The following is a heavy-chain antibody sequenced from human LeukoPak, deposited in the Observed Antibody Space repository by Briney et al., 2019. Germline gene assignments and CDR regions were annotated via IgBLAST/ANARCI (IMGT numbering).Heavy chain of an antibody. V-gene: IGHV1-8*01. CDR1: GYTFTSYD. CDR2: MNPSSGNT. J-gene: IGHJ4*02. Sequence: ASAKVSCKASGYTFTSYDINWVRQATGQGLEWMGWMNPSSGNTGYAQKFQGRVTMTRNTSISTAYMELSSLRSEDTAVYYCARVVDTAMVIGYWGQGTLVTVSS. D-gene: IGHD5-18*01. CDR3: ARVVDTAMVIGY.